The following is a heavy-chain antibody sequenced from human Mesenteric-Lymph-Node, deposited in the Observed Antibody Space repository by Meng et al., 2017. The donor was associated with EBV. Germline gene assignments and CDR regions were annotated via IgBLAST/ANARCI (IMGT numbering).Heavy chain of an antibody. J-gene: IGHJ5*02. D-gene: IGHD3-22*01. Sequence: QGQLGQSGAEVKKPGASVKVSCKGSGYTFTRYYIHWVRQAPGQGLEWMGIINPSGDFTSYAPKFQGRVTMTRDTSTNTVYMELSSLRSEDTAVYFCASAWGSGSELDPWGQGTLVTVSS. CDR3: ASAWGSGSELDP. CDR2: INPSGDFT. V-gene: IGHV1-46*01. CDR1: GYTFTRYY.